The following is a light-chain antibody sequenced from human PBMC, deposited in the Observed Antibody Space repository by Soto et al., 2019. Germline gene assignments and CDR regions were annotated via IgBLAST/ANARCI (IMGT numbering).Light chain of an antibody. V-gene: IGKV4-1*01. Sequence: DIVMTQSPDSLAVSLGERATINCKSSQSVLHSSNTKNYLAWYQQKPGQPPKLLIDWASTRESGVPDRFSGSGSGTDFTLTISSLQAEDVAVYYCQQYYSSRSFGQGTKVEIK. CDR3: QQYYSSRS. J-gene: IGKJ1*01. CDR1: QSVLHSSNTKNY. CDR2: WAS.